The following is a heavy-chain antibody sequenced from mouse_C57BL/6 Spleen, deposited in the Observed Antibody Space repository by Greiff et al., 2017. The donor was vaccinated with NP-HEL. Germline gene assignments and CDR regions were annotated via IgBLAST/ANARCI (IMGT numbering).Heavy chain of an antibody. D-gene: IGHD2-4*01. CDR3: ARSYDYDVDAMDY. CDR2: INPGSGGT. CDR1: GYAFTNYL. J-gene: IGHJ4*01. Sequence: QVQLKESGAELVRPGTSVKVSCKASGYAFTNYLIEWVKQRPGQGLEWIGVINPGSGGTNYNEKFKGKATLTADKSSSTAYMQLSSLTSEDSAVYFCARSYDYDVDAMDYWGQGTSVTVSS. V-gene: IGHV1-54*01.